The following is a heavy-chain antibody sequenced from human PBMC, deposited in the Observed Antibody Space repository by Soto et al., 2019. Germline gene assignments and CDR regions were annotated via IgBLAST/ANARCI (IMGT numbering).Heavy chain of an antibody. J-gene: IGHJ6*02. D-gene: IGHD2-2*01. V-gene: IGHV3-30-3*01. CDR1: GFNFSSYA. Sequence: QVQLVESGGGVVQPGRSLILSCAASGFNFSSYAMHWVRQAPVKGLEWVAVISYDGSNKYYADSVKGRFTISRDNSKNTLYLQRNSLRAADTAVYYCATRYCSSTSCYDSYYYGMDVWGQGATVTVSS. CDR2: ISYDGSNK. CDR3: ATRYCSSTSCYDSYYYGMDV.